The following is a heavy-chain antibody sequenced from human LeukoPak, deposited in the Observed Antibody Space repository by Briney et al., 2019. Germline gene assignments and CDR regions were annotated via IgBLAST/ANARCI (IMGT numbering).Heavy chain of an antibody. D-gene: IGHD4-23*01. CDR1: GFTFSSYA. CDR2: IGYTGDST. V-gene: IGHV3-23*01. J-gene: IGHJ3*02. Sequence: GGSLRLSCTASGFTFSSYAMNWVRQAPGKGLEWVSGIGYTGDSTFYADSVKGRFTVSRDSSKNTLFLHMNSLRAEDTALYYCAKSPTVDAAFDIWGQGTMVTVSS. CDR3: AKSPTVDAAFDI.